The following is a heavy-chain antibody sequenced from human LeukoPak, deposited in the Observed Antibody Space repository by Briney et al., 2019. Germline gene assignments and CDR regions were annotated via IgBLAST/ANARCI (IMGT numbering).Heavy chain of an antibody. CDR3: ARQEPWDYFDY. D-gene: IGHD1-26*01. Sequence: PGRSLRPSCAASGFTFSDYYMSWNRQADGKGLGWVSYISSCVSTIYYADSVKGRFTISRDNAKNSLYLQMNSLRAEDTAVYYCARQEPWDYFDYWGQGTLVTVSS. CDR1: GFTFSDYY. V-gene: IGHV3-11*01. J-gene: IGHJ4*02. CDR2: ISSCVSTI.